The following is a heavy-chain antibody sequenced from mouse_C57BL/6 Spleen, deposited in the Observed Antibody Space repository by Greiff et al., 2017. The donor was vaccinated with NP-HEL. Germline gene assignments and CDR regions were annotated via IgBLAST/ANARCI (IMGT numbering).Heavy chain of an antibody. CDR1: GYTFTSYT. CDR2: INPSSGYT. CDR3: ASTTLDYYAMDY. V-gene: IGHV1-4*01. Sequence: QVQLKQSGAELARPGASVKMSCKASGYTFTSYTMHWVKQRPGQGLEWIGYINPSSGYTKYNQKFKDKATLTADKSSSTAYMQLSSLTSEDSAVYYCASTTLDYYAMDYWGQGTSVTVSS. J-gene: IGHJ4*01. D-gene: IGHD6-1*01.